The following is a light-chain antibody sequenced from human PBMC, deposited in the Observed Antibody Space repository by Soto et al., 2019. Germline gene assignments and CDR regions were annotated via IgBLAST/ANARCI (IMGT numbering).Light chain of an antibody. CDR1: SSDIGGYDF. J-gene: IGLJ3*02. Sequence: QAVVTQPASVSGSPGQSITISCTGTSSDIGGYDFVSWYQQHPAKAPRLIISEVTNRPSGVSNRFSGSKSGNTATLTISGLQVEDEAEYFCSSFTSRDTLVFGGGTKLTVL. CDR2: EVT. V-gene: IGLV2-14*01. CDR3: SSFTSRDTLV.